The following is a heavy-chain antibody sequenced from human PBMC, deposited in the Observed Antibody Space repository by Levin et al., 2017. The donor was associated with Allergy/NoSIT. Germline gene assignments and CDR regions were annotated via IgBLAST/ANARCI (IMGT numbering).Heavy chain of an antibody. D-gene: IGHD4-17*01. CDR3: ARAGTTVTGLPFY. Sequence: GESLKISCAASGFTFSDYYMSWIRQAPGKGLEWVSYISGSSGYTNYADSVKGRFTISRDNAKNSLFLQMNSLRAEDTAVYYCARAGTTVTGLPFYWGQGTLVTVSS. CDR2: ISGSSGYT. V-gene: IGHV3-11*05. CDR1: GFTFSDYY. J-gene: IGHJ4*02.